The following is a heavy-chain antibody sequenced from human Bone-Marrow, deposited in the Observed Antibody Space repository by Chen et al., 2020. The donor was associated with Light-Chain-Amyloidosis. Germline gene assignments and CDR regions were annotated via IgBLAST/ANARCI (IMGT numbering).Heavy chain of an antibody. Sequence: EVKLVESGGALVQPGGSLRLSCAASGFTFSGYSMNWVRQAPGKGLEWISYIGWRSDVIFYADSVKGRFTISRDNAKNSLYLQMNSLRAEDTAVYYCAGSWRELLVSPYYYMDVWGKGTTVTVSS. CDR2: IGWRSDVI. D-gene: IGHD1-26*01. J-gene: IGHJ6*03. CDR1: GFTFSGYS. V-gene: IGHV3-48*01. CDR3: AGSWRELLVSPYYYMDV.